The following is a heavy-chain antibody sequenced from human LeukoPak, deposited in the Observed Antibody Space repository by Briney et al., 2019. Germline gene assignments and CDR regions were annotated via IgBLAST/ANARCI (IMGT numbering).Heavy chain of an antibody. CDR1: GYTFTSYY. CDR3: ARGWNIVVVVADSNLDY. Sequence: ASVKVSCKASGYTFTSYYMHWVRQAPGQRLESMGIINPSGGSTSYAQKFQGRVTMTRDTSTSTVYMELSSLRSEDTAVYYCARGWNIVVVVADSNLDYWGQGSLVTVSS. CDR2: INPSGGST. J-gene: IGHJ4*02. V-gene: IGHV1-46*01. D-gene: IGHD2-15*01.